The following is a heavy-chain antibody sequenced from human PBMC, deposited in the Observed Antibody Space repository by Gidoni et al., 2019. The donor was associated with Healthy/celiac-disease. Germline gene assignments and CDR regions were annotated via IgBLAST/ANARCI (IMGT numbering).Heavy chain of an antibody. CDR3: TTAYYYDSSGYYYRRDY. CDR1: GFTFSNAW. V-gene: IGHV3-15*01. D-gene: IGHD3-22*01. J-gene: IGHJ4*02. Sequence: EVQLVESGGGLVKPGGSLRLSCAASGFTFSNAWMSWVRQAPGKGLEWVGRIKSKTDGGTTDYAAPVKGRFTISRDDSKNTLYLQMNSLKTEDTAVYYCTTAYYYDSSGYYYRRDYWGQGTLVTVSS. CDR2: IKSKTDGGTT.